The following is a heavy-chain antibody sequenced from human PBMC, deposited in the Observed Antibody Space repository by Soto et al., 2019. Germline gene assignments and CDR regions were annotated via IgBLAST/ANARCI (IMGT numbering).Heavy chain of an antibody. Sequence: ASVKVSCKASGYTFTSYAMHWVRQAPGQRLEWMGWINAGNGNTKYSQKFQGRVTITRDTSAGTAYMELSSLRSEDTAVYYCARDCSSTSCYTRMDVWGQGTTVTVSS. J-gene: IGHJ6*02. CDR3: ARDCSSTSCYTRMDV. D-gene: IGHD2-2*02. CDR1: GYTFTSYA. CDR2: INAGNGNT. V-gene: IGHV1-3*01.